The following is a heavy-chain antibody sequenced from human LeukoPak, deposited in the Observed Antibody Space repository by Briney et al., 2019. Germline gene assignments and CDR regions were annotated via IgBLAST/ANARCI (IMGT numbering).Heavy chain of an antibody. CDR3: ARELRNSGSF. CDR2: IYHSGST. D-gene: IGHD1-26*01. Sequence: SETLSLTCTVSGGSISSGGYYWSWIRQPPGKGLEWIGYIYHSGSTYYNPSLKSRVTISVDRSKNQFSLKLSSVTAADTAVYYCARELRNSGSFWGQGTLVTVSS. J-gene: IGHJ4*02. CDR1: GGSISSGGYY. V-gene: IGHV4-30-2*01.